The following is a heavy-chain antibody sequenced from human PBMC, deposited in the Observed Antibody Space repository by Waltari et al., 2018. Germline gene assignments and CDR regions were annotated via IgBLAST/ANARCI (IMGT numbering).Heavy chain of an antibody. V-gene: IGHV3-23*01. CDR2: ISGSGGST. Sequence: EVQLLESGGGLVQPGGSLRLSCAAPGFTFSCYATTWVRQAPGKGLEWVSVISGSGGSTFYADSVKGRFTISRDNSKNILYLQMNSLRAEDTAVYYCAKKIGGEAVPAIPFDCWGQGTLVTVSS. CDR1: GFTFSCYA. J-gene: IGHJ4*02. D-gene: IGHD2-2*01. CDR3: AKKIGGEAVPAIPFDC.